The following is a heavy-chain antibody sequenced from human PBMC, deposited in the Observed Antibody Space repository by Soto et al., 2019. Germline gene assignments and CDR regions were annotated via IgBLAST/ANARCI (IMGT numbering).Heavy chain of an antibody. CDR3: ARLGYTSGFYFFDY. D-gene: IGHD6-19*01. Sequence: SETLSLTCTVSGGSINSYCWSWIRQPPGKGLEWIGYIDDTGNANYNPSLKSRVTISIDTSQNQFSLKLSSVTAADTAVYHCARLGYTSGFYFFDYWGLGTLVTVSS. CDR1: GGSINSYC. CDR2: IDDTGNA. V-gene: IGHV4-59*01. J-gene: IGHJ4*02.